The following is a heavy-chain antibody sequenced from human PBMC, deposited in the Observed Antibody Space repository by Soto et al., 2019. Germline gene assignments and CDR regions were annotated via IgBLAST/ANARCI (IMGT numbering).Heavy chain of an antibody. CDR2: IIPIFGTA. Sequence: SVKVSCKASGGTFSSYAISWVRQAPGQGLEWMGGIIPIFGTANYAQKFQGRVTITADESTSTAYMELSSLRSEDTAVYYCARVGSGGHIAVARTDFDYWGQGTLVPVSS. CDR3: ARVGSGGHIAVARTDFDY. D-gene: IGHD6-19*01. V-gene: IGHV1-69*13. J-gene: IGHJ4*02. CDR1: GGTFSSYA.